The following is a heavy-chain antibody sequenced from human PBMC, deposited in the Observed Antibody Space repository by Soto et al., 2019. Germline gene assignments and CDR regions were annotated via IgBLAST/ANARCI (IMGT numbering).Heavy chain of an antibody. Sequence: EVQLLESGGGLAPPGGSLRLSCAASGFDFSGYAMSWVRRAPGKGLEWLSAISGSGDNTYYADSVKGRFTISRDNSRNTLYLQMNSLGAEDAAIYYCAKDRGGVSVFGVVIPYYFDYWGQGTLVAVSS. CDR1: GFDFSGYA. CDR2: ISGSGDNT. J-gene: IGHJ4*02. D-gene: IGHD3-3*01. V-gene: IGHV3-23*01. CDR3: AKDRGGVSVFGVVIPYYFDY.